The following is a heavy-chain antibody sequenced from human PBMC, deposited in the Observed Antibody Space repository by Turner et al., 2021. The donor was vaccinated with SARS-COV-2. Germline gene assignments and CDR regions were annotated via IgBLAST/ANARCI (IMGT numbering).Heavy chain of an antibody. Sequence: QAQLVQPGAAVNHPCASANVSCKSSGYTLTDLSLHWVRQAPGKGLEWMGGFDHEDVETNYAQKFQGRVTMTEDTTTDTAYMEMSRLGAEDTAEYYCATVVAVAGHAYGMDVWGQGTTVTVSS. CDR2: FDHEDVET. V-gene: IGHV1-24*01. CDR3: ATVVAVAGHAYGMDV. J-gene: IGHJ6*02. CDR1: GYTLTDLS. D-gene: IGHD6-19*01.